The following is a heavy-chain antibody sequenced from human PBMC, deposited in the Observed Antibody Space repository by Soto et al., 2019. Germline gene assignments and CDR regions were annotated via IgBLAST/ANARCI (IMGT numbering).Heavy chain of an antibody. J-gene: IGHJ5*02. CDR2: VYYSGST. CDR1: GASVNSENYY. CDR3: ARGVLSFLQWFDP. D-gene: IGHD3-3*01. V-gene: IGHV4-61*01. Sequence: PSETLSLTCTASGASVNSENYYWSWIRQPPGKGLEWIGYVYYSGSTNYNPSLKSRATISLDTYKNQFSLKMTSMTSADTAFYYCARGVLSFLQWFDPWGQGPLVTVSS.